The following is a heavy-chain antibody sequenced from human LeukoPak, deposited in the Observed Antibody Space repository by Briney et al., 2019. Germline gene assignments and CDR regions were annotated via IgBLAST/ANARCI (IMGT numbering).Heavy chain of an antibody. CDR3: ARQAGYSSGWGHYYYGMDV. V-gene: IGHV4-39*01. D-gene: IGHD6-19*01. Sequence: SETLSLTCTVSGGSLSSSSYYWGWIRQPPGKGLEWIGNVYYSGITYYNPSLKSRVIMSLDTPKSQFSLKLSSVTAADTAVYYCARQAGYSSGWGHYYYGMDVWGQGTTVTVSS. CDR1: GGSLSSSSYY. CDR2: VYYSGIT. J-gene: IGHJ6*02.